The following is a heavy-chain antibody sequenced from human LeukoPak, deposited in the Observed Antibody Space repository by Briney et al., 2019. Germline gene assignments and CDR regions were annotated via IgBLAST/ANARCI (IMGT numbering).Heavy chain of an antibody. CDR1: GGSISSYY. V-gene: IGHV4-59*01. Sequence: PSETLFLTCTVSGGSISSYYWSWIRQPPGKGLEWIGYIYYSGSTNYNPSLKSRVTISVDTSKNQFSLKLSSVTAADTAVYYCARGSWNYVWFDPWGQGTLVTVSS. CDR2: IYYSGST. CDR3: ARGSWNYVWFDP. J-gene: IGHJ5*02. D-gene: IGHD1-7*01.